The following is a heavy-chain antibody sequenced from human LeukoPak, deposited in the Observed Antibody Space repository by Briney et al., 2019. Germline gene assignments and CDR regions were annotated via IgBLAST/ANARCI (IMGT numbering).Heavy chain of an antibody. J-gene: IGHJ5*02. D-gene: IGHD6-6*01. CDR1: GGSFSGYY. V-gene: IGHV4-34*01. Sequence: SETLSLTCAVYGGSFSGYYWSWIRQPPGKGLEWIGEINHSGSTNYNPSLKSRVTISVDTSKNQFSLKLSSVTAADTAVYYCARGVTPHIAARLFYWFDPWGQGTLVTVSS. CDR3: ARGVTPHIAARLFYWFDP. CDR2: INHSGST.